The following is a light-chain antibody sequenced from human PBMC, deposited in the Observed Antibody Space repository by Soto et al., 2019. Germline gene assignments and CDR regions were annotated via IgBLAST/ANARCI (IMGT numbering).Light chain of an antibody. CDR1: SSDVASYNL. Sequence: QSALTQPASVSGSPGQSTTISCTGSSSDVASYNLVSWYQQLPGKAPKLMIYEVSNRPSGVSNRFSGSKSGNTASLTISGLQAEDEADYYCSSYSTGRTDVIFGGGTQLTVL. J-gene: IGLJ2*01. V-gene: IGLV2-14*02. CDR3: SSYSTGRTDVI. CDR2: EVS.